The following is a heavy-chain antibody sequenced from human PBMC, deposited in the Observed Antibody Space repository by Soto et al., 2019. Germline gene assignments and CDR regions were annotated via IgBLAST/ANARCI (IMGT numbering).Heavy chain of an antibody. Sequence: ASVKVSCKASGYTFTGYYMHWVRKAPGQGLEWLGWINPNSGGTNYAQKFLGRVTMSADTSASTAYMDLARLKSDDTAVHYCVRAHALGFSNWFDPWGRGTLVTVSS. CDR2: INPNSGGT. D-gene: IGHD3-10*01. CDR3: VRAHALGFSNWFDP. CDR1: GYTFTGYY. J-gene: IGHJ5*02. V-gene: IGHV1-2*02.